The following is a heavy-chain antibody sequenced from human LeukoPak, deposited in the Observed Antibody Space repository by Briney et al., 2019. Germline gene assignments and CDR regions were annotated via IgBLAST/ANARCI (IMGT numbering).Heavy chain of an antibody. CDR2: ISSSGSTI. D-gene: IGHD6-6*01. V-gene: IGHV3-11*01. CDR3: ARDGEPIAAHMDV. J-gene: IGHJ6*03. Sequence: GGSLRLSCAASGFTFSDYYMSWIRQAPGKGQEWVSYISSSGSTIYYADSVKGRFTISRDNAKNSLYLQMNSLRAEDTAVYYCARDGEPIAAHMDVWGKGTTVTVSS. CDR1: GFTFSDYY.